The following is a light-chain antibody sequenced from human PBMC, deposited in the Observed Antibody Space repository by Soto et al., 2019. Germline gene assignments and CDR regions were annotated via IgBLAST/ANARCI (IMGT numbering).Light chain of an antibody. CDR3: QQHTQWPIT. Sequence: EIVLTQSPATLSVSPGERATLSCRASQSVSGDLAWYHHKPGQAPRLLIYDASTRALDTPARFAGSGAGTEFTLTISSLQPEDFAIYYCQQHTQWPITFGQGTRLEIK. CDR2: DAS. J-gene: IGKJ5*01. V-gene: IGKV3-15*01. CDR1: QSVSGD.